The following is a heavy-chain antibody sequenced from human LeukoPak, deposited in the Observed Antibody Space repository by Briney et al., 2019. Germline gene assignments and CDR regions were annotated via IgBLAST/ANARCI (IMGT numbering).Heavy chain of an antibody. V-gene: IGHV3-30*02. CDR2: IQFDGSNE. D-gene: IGHD3-22*01. Sequence: GGSLRLSCTASGFIFSTYGMHWVRQAPGKGREGVAFIQFDGSNEYYADSVKGRFTISRDNSKNTLYLQMNSLRAEDTAVYYCARDSLHYYDSSDYWGQGTLVTVSS. CDR3: ARDSLHYYDSSDY. CDR1: GFIFSTYG. J-gene: IGHJ4*02.